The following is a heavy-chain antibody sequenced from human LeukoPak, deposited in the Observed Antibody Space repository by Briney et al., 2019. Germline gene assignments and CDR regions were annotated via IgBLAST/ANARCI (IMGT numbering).Heavy chain of an antibody. V-gene: IGHV4-30-4*01. D-gene: IGHD2-2*01. CDR3: AREGYCSSTSCQLGFKKAFDI. CDR2: IYYSGST. J-gene: IGHJ3*02. CDR1: GGSISGGDYY. Sequence: PSETLSLTCTVSGGSISGGDYYWSWIRQPPGKGLEWIGYIYYSGSTYYNPSLKSRVTISVDTSKNQFSLKLSSVTAADTAVYYCAREGYCSSTSCQLGFKKAFDIWGQGTMVTVSS.